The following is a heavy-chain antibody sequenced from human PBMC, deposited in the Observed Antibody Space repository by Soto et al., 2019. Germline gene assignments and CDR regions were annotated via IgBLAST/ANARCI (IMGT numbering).Heavy chain of an antibody. CDR3: AKGGRSGYFQNWFDP. Sequence: PGGSLRLSCAASGFTFSSYAMSWVRQAPGKGLEWVSAISGSGGSTYYADSVKGRFTISRDNSKNTLYLQMNSLRAEDTAVYYCAKGGRSGYFQNWFDPWGQGTLVTVSS. CDR1: GFTFSSYA. V-gene: IGHV3-23*01. CDR2: ISGSGGST. D-gene: IGHD3-3*01. J-gene: IGHJ5*02.